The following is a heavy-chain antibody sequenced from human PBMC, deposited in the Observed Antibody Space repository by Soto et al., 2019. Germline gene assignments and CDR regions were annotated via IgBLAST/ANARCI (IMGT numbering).Heavy chain of an antibody. CDR2: SGSGGRA. J-gene: IGHJ4*02. CDR1: GFTFSSYA. Sequence: EVQLLVSGGGLVQPGGSLRLSCEASGFTFSSYAMTWVRQAPGKGLEWVSASGSGGRAFYSDSVKGRFTISRDNSRNTLCLQVHSLRVDDTAVYFCAKATGTTLYWGQGTLVTVSS. D-gene: IGHD1-1*01. CDR3: AKATGTTLY. V-gene: IGHV3-23*01.